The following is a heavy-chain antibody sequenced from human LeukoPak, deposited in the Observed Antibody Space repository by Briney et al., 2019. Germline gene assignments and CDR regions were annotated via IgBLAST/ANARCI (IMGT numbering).Heavy chain of an antibody. CDR3: AKGAVESLDYYFYMEV. J-gene: IGHJ6*03. Sequence: GGSLRLSCVASGLTFSSYAMNWVRQAPGKGLQWVSSISGSGGTTYIADSVKGRFTIPRDNSKNTLFLEMNSLRVEDTALYYCAKGAVESLDYYFYMEVWGTGTTVTVSS. V-gene: IGHV3-23*01. CDR2: ISGSGGTT. CDR1: GLTFSSYA.